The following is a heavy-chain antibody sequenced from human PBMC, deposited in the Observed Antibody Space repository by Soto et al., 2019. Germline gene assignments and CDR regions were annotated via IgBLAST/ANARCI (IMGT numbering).Heavy chain of an antibody. V-gene: IGHV5-10-1*01. CDR1: GNHFTSYW. J-gene: IGHJ4*01. CDR2: IDPSDSST. D-gene: IGHD5-18*01. Sequence: VECLTASGKAPGNHFTSYWISWVRQMPGKGLEWMGRIDPSDSSTKYSPSFQGHVTISTDKSITTAQLQWTSLKVSDTAIYYCAATGYNYRYHFDHWGHGTKVTVSS. CDR3: AATGYNYRYHFDH.